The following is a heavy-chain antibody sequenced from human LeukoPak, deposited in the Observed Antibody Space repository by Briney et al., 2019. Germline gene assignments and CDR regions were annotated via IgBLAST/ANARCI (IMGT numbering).Heavy chain of an antibody. J-gene: IGHJ5*02. Sequence: QTLSLTCAISGDSVSSNSVTWNWIRQSPSRGLEWLGRTYYRSTWYNDYAVSVRGRIAVNPDTSKNQFSLHLNSVTPEDTAVYYCARRLTQYDCFDPWGQGILVTVSS. CDR3: ARRLTQYDCFDP. CDR1: GDSVSSNSVT. D-gene: IGHD2-2*01. V-gene: IGHV6-1*01. CDR2: TYYRSTWYN.